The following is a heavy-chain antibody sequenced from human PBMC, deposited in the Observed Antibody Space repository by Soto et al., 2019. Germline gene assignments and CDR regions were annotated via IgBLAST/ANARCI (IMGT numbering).Heavy chain of an antibody. V-gene: IGHV3-73*01. CDR3: TRPLDSSGWYWYFDR. J-gene: IGHJ2*01. CDR2: IRSKANSYAT. D-gene: IGHD6-19*01. Sequence: GGSLRLSCAASGFTFSGSAMHWVRQASGKGLEWVGRIRSKANSYATAYAASVKGRFTISRDDSKNTAYLQMNSLKTEDTAVYYCTRPLDSSGWYWYFDRWGRGTLVTVSS. CDR1: GFTFSGSA.